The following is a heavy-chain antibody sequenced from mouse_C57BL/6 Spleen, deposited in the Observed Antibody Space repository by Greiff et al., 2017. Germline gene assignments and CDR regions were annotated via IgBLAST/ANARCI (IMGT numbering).Heavy chain of an antibody. CDR1: GFTFSNYW. CDR2: IRLKSDNYAT. V-gene: IGHV6-3*01. D-gene: IGHD2-1*01. Sequence: EVQLVESGGGLVQPGGSMKLSCVASGFTFSNYWMNWVRQSPEKGLEWVAQIRLKSDNYATHYAESVKGRFTISSDDSKSSVYLQMNNLRAEDTGIYYCSLLHGFAYWGQGTLVTVSA. CDR3: SLLHGFAY. J-gene: IGHJ3*01.